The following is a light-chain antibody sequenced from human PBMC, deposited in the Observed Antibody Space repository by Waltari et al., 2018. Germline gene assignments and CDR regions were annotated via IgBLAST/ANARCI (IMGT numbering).Light chain of an antibody. CDR3: QHYVRLPAT. V-gene: IGKV3-20*01. CDR1: QSVSRT. J-gene: IGKJ1*01. Sequence: EIVLTQSPGSLSSSPGERVTLSCRASQSVSRTLAWYQQKPGQAPRLLIFGASNRATGIPDSFSGSGSETDFDLTVSRLEPKDFAVYYCQHYVRLPATFGRGTKVEIK. CDR2: GAS.